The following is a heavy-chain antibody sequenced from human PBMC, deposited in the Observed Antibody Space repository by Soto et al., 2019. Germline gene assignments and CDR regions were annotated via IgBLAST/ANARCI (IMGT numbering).Heavy chain of an antibody. Sequence: GGSLRLSSAVSGFSFGSSGMQWVRQAPGKGLEWVAVISYDGSNKFYADSVKGRFTISRDNFRNTLYLQMNSLRAEDTAVYYCAKEFHSSNYFDYWGQGTLVTVSS. CDR3: AKEFHSSNYFDY. D-gene: IGHD6-6*01. J-gene: IGHJ4*02. CDR1: GFSFGSSG. V-gene: IGHV3-30*18. CDR2: ISYDGSNK.